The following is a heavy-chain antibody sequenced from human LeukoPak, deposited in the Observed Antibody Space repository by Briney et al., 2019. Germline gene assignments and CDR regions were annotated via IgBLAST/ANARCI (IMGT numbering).Heavy chain of an antibody. Sequence: SETLSLTCTVSGGSISSYYWSWIRQPPGKGLEWIGYIYYSGSTNYNPSLKSRVTISVDTSKNQFYLKLSSVTAADTAVYYCARGRARITIFGVVRNWFDPWGQGTLVTVSS. CDR3: ARGRARITIFGVVRNWFDP. D-gene: IGHD3-3*01. J-gene: IGHJ5*02. V-gene: IGHV4-59*12. CDR2: IYYSGST. CDR1: GGSISSYY.